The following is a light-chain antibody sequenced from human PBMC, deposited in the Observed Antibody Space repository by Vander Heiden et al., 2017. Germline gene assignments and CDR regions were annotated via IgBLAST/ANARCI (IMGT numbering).Light chain of an antibody. CDR3: QQCYTYPYT. V-gene: IGKV1-8*01. CDR2: AAS. J-gene: IGKJ2*01. Sequence: IRMTQSPSSFPASTGDRVNITCRASQGISSYLAWYQQKPGKAPKLLISAASTLQTGVPSRFSGSGSGTDFTLTIACLQSEDFATYCCQQCYTYPYTFGPGTRLEIK. CDR1: QGISSY.